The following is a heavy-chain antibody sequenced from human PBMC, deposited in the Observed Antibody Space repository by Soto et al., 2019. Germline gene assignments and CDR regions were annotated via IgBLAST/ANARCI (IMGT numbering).Heavy chain of an antibody. CDR1: GGSFSGYY. CDR3: ARVYYYDSCGTSCYFDY. J-gene: IGHJ4*02. V-gene: IGHV4-34*01. Sequence: QVQLQQWGAGLLKPSETLSLTCAVYGGSFSGYYWSWIRQPPGKGLEWIGEINHSGSTNYNPSLKSRVTISVDTSENQFSLKLSSVTAADTAVYYCARVYYYDSCGTSCYFDYWGQGTLVTVSS. CDR2: INHSGST. D-gene: IGHD3-22*01.